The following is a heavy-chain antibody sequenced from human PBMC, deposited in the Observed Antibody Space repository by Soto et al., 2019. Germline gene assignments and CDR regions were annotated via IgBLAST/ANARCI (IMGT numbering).Heavy chain of an antibody. CDR3: TRDPLIAVAAYDAFDI. J-gene: IGHJ3*02. V-gene: IGHV3-33*01. CDR1: GFTFSSYG. CDR2: IWYDGSNK. D-gene: IGHD6-19*01. Sequence: QVQLVESGGGVVQRGGSLRLSCAASGFTFSSYGMHWVRQAPGKGLEWVAVIWYDGSNKYYADSVKGRYTISRDDSKNTVHLQVNSLGAEDTAVYYCTRDPLIAVAAYDAFDIWGQGTSVTVSS.